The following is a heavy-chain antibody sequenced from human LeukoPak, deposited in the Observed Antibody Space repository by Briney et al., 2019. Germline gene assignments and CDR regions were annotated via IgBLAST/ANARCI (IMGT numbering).Heavy chain of an antibody. CDR1: GFTFSSYG. CDR3: AKERDTAMVTIDY. V-gene: IGHV3-30*02. CDR2: IRYDGSNK. Sequence: GGSLRLSCAASGFTFSSYGMHWARQAPGKGLEWVAFIRYDGSNKYYADSVKGRFTISRDNSKNTLYLQMNSLRAKDTAVYYCAKERDTAMVTIDYWGQGTLVTVSS. J-gene: IGHJ4*02. D-gene: IGHD5-18*01.